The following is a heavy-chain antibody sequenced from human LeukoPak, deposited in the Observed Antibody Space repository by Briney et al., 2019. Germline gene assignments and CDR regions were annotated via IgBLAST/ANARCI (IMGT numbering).Heavy chain of an antibody. CDR3: ARGGIGDSFAFDI. Sequence: PSETLSLTCTVSGGSISSYYWSWIRQPPGKGLEWIGYIYYSGSTNYNPSLKSRVTISVDTSKNQFSLKLSSVTAADTAVYYCARGGIGDSFAFDIWGQGTMVTVSS. CDR2: IYYSGST. J-gene: IGHJ3*02. V-gene: IGHV4-59*01. CDR1: GGSISSYY. D-gene: IGHD4-17*01.